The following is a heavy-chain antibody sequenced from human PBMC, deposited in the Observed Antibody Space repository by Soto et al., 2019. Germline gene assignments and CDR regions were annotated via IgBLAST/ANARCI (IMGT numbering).Heavy chain of an antibody. CDR3: ARDNLVVVAARDYYYYGMDV. CDR1: GGSISSGDYY. J-gene: IGHJ6*02. V-gene: IGHV4-30-4*01. CDR2: IYYSGST. D-gene: IGHD2-15*01. Sequence: QSLTCTVSGGSISSGDYYWSWIRQPPGKGLEWIGYIYYSGSTYYNPSLKSRVTISVDTSKNQFSLKLSSVTAADTAVYYCARDNLVVVAARDYYYYGMDVWGQGTTVTVSS.